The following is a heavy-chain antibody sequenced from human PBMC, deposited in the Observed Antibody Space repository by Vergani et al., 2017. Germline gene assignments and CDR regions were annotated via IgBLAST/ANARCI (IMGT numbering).Heavy chain of an antibody. D-gene: IGHD6-19*01. CDR3: ARSIAVAGTDYYYYYGMDV. Sequence: QLQLQESGPGLVKPSETLSLTCTVSGGSISSSSYYWGWIRQPPGKGLEWIGSIHYSGSTYYNPSLKSRVTISGDTSKNQFSLKLSSVTAADTAVYYCARSIAVAGTDYYYYYGMDVWGQGTTVTVSS. J-gene: IGHJ6*02. V-gene: IGHV4-39*07. CDR2: IHYSGST. CDR1: GGSISSSSYY.